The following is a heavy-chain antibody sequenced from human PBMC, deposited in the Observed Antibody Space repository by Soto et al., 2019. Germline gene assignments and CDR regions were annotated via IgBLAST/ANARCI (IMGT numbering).Heavy chain of an antibody. CDR1: GITFRNYA. CDR3: ASRNYYDTSGYYYWYYFDF. CDR2: ISGSGDST. D-gene: IGHD3-22*01. Sequence: PGGALRLSCAAPGITFRNYAMSWVRPAPGKGLGRVSGISGSGDSTYYEESVKGRFTISRDNSKSTVYLQMNCLGAEDTAVYYCASRNYYDTSGYYYWYYFDFWGQGALVTVSS. V-gene: IGHV3-23*01. J-gene: IGHJ4*02.